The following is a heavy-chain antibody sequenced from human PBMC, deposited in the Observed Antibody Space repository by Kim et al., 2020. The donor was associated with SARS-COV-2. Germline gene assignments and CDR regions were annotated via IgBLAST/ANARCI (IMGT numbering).Heavy chain of an antibody. Sequence: ASVKVSCKASGYSFSDYYINWVRQAPGQGLEWMGMITPSSGSTNYAQKFQGRISMTSDSSTSTVYMELSSLRSEDTAVYKCVRDRRCGSTSCNVGWLDPW. CDR3: VRDRRCGSTSCNVGWLDP. CDR1: GYSFSDYY. D-gene: IGHD2-2*01. J-gene: IGHJ5*02. CDR2: ITPSSGST. V-gene: IGHV1-46*01.